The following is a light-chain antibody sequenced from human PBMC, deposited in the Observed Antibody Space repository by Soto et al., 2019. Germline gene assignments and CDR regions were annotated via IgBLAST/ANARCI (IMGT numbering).Light chain of an antibody. CDR3: HQHAFEPLT. J-gene: IGKJ3*01. CDR1: QNVGNDY. CDR2: TAS. Sequence: EIVLTQSPGTLSLSPGERATLSCRASQNVGNDYVAWYQQKPGQAPRLLIHTASKRATGTPDRFSGSGSGTDFSLTISRLEPEDVAVYFCHQHAFEPLTFGPGTKVTVK. V-gene: IGKV3-20*01.